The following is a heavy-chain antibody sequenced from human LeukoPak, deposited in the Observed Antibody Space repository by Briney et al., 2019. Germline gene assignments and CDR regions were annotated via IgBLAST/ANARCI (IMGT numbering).Heavy chain of an antibody. D-gene: IGHD3-16*02. CDR1: GYTFTGYY. Sequence: ASVKVSCKASGYTFTGYYMHWVRQAPGQGLEWMGWINPNSGGTNYAQKFQGRVTMTRGTSISTAYMELSRLRSDDTAVYYCARGYKYVWGSYRYPPWGQGTLVTVSS. CDR3: ARGYKYVWGSYRYPP. V-gene: IGHV1-2*02. J-gene: IGHJ5*02. CDR2: INPNSGGT.